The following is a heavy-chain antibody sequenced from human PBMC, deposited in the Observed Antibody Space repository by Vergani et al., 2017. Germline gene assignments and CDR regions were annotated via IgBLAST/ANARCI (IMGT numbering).Heavy chain of an antibody. CDR3: ARGARGHRTSSHEALGGYYYYMDV. J-gene: IGHJ6*03. CDR1: GFTFSSYD. D-gene: IGHD3-16*01. Sequence: EVQLVESGGGLVQPGGSLRLSCAASGFTFSSYDMHWVRQATGKGLEWVSAIGTAGDTYYPRSVKGRFTISRENAKNSLYLQMNSLRAGDTAVYYCARGARGHRTSSHEALGGYYYYMDVWGKGTTVTVSS. CDR2: IGTAGDT. V-gene: IGHV3-13*01.